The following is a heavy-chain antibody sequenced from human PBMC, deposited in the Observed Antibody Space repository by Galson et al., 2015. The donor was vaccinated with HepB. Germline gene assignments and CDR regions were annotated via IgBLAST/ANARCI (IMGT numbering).Heavy chain of an antibody. Sequence: SLRLSCAASGFTFSTYSMNWVRQAPGKGLEWISYISRSSSNRYYADSVNGRFTISRDDAKNSLYLQMNSLRDEDTAVYYCTRDRYCTGTTCSGYYYGMDVWGQGTTVTVSS. J-gene: IGHJ6*02. CDR2: ISRSSSNR. D-gene: IGHD2-2*01. CDR1: GFTFSTYS. CDR3: TRDRYCTGTTCSGYYYGMDV. V-gene: IGHV3-48*02.